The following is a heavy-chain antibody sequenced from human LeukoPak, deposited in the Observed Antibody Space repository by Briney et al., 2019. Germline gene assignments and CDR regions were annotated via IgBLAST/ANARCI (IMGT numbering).Heavy chain of an antibody. CDR1: GGSISSSSYY. Sequence: PSETLSLTCTVSGGSISSSSYYWSWIRQPPGKGLEWIGYIYYSGSTNYNPSLKSRVTISVDTSKNQFSLKLSSVTAADTAVYYCARSQLSIAAAGNFDYWGQGTLVTVSS. J-gene: IGHJ4*02. CDR3: ARSQLSIAAAGNFDY. V-gene: IGHV4-61*01. CDR2: IYYSGST. D-gene: IGHD6-13*01.